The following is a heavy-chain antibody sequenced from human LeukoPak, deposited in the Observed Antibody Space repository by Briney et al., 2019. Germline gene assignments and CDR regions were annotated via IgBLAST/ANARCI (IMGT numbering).Heavy chain of an antibody. CDR2: IYIDGST. J-gene: IGHJ4*02. V-gene: IGHV3-66*01. CDR3: ARMTGGYFDQ. D-gene: IGHD1-14*01. CDR1: GFTVSSNY. Sequence: PGGSLRLSSAASGFTVSSNYMSWVRQAPGKGLEWVSVIYIDGSTYYADSVRGRFTISRDNSKNTLYLQMNSLRAEDTAVYYCARMTGGYFDQWGQGILVTVSS.